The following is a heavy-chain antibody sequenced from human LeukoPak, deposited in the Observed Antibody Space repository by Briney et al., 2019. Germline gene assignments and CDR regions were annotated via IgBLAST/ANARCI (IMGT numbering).Heavy chain of an antibody. Sequence: GGSLRLSCAASGFTFSTYDMTWVRPAPGKGLEWVSAISSSGGSTFYADSVKGRLTISRDNSKNTLFLQMNSLRAEDTAVYYCAKAGGSGIYYPYYFDYWGQGTLVTVSS. V-gene: IGHV3-23*01. CDR1: GFTFSTYD. J-gene: IGHJ4*02. D-gene: IGHD3-10*01. CDR2: ISSSGGST. CDR3: AKAGGSGIYYPYYFDY.